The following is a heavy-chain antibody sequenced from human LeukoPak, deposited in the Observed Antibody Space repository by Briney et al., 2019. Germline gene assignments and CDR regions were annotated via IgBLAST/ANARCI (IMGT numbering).Heavy chain of an antibody. CDR3: ARHDYDSSGARRDYYFDY. V-gene: IGHV4-39*01. CDR2: IYYNGYT. D-gene: IGHD3-22*01. J-gene: IGHJ4*02. Sequence: SEPLSLTCTVSGGSTSSSTYYWGWMRQSPGKGLEWIGSIYYNGYTYYNPSLKSRLTMSVDTSKNQFSLKLSSVTAADTAVYYCARHDYDSSGARRDYYFDYWGQGTLVTVSS. CDR1: GGSTSSSTYY.